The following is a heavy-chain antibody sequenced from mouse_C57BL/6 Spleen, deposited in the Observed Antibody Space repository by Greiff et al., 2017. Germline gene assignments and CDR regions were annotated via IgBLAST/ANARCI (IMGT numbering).Heavy chain of an antibody. V-gene: IGHV1-61*01. J-gene: IGHJ3*01. D-gene: IGHD2-5*01. CDR3: ARDNYSNGGFAY. CDR2: IYPSDSET. Sequence: VKLQQPGAELVRPGSSVKLSCKASGYTFTSYWMDWVKQRPGQGLEWIGNIYPSDSETNYNQKFKDKATLTVDKSSSTAYMQLSSLTSEDSAVYYCARDNYSNGGFAYWGQGTLVTVSA. CDR1: GYTFTSYW.